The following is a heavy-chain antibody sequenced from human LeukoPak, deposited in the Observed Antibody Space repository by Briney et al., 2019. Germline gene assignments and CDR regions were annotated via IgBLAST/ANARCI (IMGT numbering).Heavy chain of an antibody. J-gene: IGHJ4*02. D-gene: IGHD4-17*01. CDR1: GFTFSSYS. CDR2: ISSSSSYI. V-gene: IGHV3-21*01. CDR3: ARALSVTSQRGY. Sequence: GGSLRLSCAASGFTFSSYSMNWVRQAPGKGLEWVSSISSSSSYIYYADSVKGRFTISRDNAKNSLYLQMNSLRAEDTAVYYCARALSVTSQRGYWGQGTLVTVSS.